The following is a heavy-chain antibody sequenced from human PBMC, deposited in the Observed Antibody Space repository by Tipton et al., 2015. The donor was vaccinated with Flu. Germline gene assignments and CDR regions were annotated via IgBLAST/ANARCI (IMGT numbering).Heavy chain of an antibody. V-gene: IGHV4-39*07. Sequence: TLSLTCTISGGSISSSSFYWGWIRQSPGKGLEWIGSMYYSESTYYNPSLKSRVTISVDTSKNQFSLKLSSVTAADTAVYYCARDSAAHYGMDVWGQGTTVTVSS. J-gene: IGHJ6*02. D-gene: IGHD6-13*01. CDR2: MYYSEST. CDR3: ARDSAAHYGMDV. CDR1: GGSISSSSFY.